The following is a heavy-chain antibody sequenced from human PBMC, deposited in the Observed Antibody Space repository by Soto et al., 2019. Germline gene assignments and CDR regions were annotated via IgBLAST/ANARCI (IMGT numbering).Heavy chain of an antibody. J-gene: IGHJ4*02. CDR1: GGSISSSSYY. V-gene: IGHV4-39*01. CDR3: ARGLTRDYYDSSGYLDY. Sequence: QLQLQESGPGLVKPSETLSLTCTVSGGSISSSSYYWGWIRQPPGKGLEWIGSIYYSGSTYYNPSLNGRVTISVDTSKNQFSLKLSSVTAADTAVYYCARGLTRDYYDSSGYLDYWGQGTLVTVSS. D-gene: IGHD3-22*01. CDR2: IYYSGST.